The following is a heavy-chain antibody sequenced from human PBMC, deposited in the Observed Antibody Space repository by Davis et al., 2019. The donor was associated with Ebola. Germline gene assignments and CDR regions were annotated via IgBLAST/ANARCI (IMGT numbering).Heavy chain of an antibody. CDR2: ISYDGSNK. CDR3: ARDQGQWELLFGFDY. CDR1: GFTFRNYG. V-gene: IGHV3-30*03. J-gene: IGHJ4*02. D-gene: IGHD1-26*01. Sequence: PGGSLRLSCAASGFTFRNYGMHWVRQAPGKGLEWEAVISYDGSNKYYSDSVKGRFTISRDNSKNTLYLQMNSLRAEDTAVYYCARDQGQWELLFGFDYWGQGTLVTVSS.